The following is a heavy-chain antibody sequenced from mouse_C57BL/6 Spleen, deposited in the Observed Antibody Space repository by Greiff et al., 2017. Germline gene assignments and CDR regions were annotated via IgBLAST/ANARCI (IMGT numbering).Heavy chain of an antibody. Sequence: QVQLKQPGAELVRPGSSVKLSCKASGYTFTSYWMHWVKQRPIQGLEWIGNIDPSDSETPYTQKFKDKATLTVDKSSSTASMQLSSLTSEDSAVDYCAREGVGGISAWFAYWGQGTLVTVSA. CDR2: IDPSDSET. CDR1: GYTFTSYW. J-gene: IGHJ3*01. CDR3: AREGVGGISAWFAY. V-gene: IGHV1-52*01. D-gene: IGHD1-3*01.